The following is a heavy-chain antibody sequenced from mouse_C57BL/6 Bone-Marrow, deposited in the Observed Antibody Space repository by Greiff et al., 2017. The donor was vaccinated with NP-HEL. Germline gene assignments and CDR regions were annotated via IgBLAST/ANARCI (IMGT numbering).Heavy chain of an antibody. CDR2: ISSGSSTI. CDR1: GFTFSDYG. CDR3: ARSHGKITTVVAHWYFDV. V-gene: IGHV5-17*01. D-gene: IGHD1-1*01. J-gene: IGHJ1*03. Sequence: EVQVVESGGGLVKPGGSLKLSCAASGFTFSDYGMHWVRQAPEKGLEWVAYISSGSSTIYYADTVKGRFTISRDNAKNTLFLQMTSLRSEDTAMYYCARSHGKITTVVAHWYFDVWGTGTTVTVSS.